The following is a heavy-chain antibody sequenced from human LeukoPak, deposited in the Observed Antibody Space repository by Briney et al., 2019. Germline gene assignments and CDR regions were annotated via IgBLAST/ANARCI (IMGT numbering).Heavy chain of an antibody. CDR1: GGSISTDNW. Sequence: PSETLSLTCAVSGGSISTDNWWSWVRQFPGKGLEWIGEIHQSGSTNYNPSLKSRVTISADKSKNQFSLRLSSVTAADTAVYYCARRNYYDSTGYYYYWGQGTLVTVSS. D-gene: IGHD3-22*01. CDR3: ARRNYYDSTGYYYY. CDR2: IHQSGST. V-gene: IGHV4-4*02. J-gene: IGHJ4*02.